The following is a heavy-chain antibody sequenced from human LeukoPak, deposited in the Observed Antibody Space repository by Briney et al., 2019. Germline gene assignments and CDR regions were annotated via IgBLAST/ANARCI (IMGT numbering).Heavy chain of an antibody. D-gene: IGHD4-17*01. V-gene: IGHV1-69*06. CDR3: ARGDYGDYISDCYYYGMDV. Sequence: GASVKVSCKASGGTFSSYAISWVRQAPGQGLERMGGIIPIFGTANYAQKFQGRVTITADKSTSTAYMELSSLRSEDTAVYYCARGDYGDYISDCYYYGMDVWGKGTTVTVSS. J-gene: IGHJ6*04. CDR1: GGTFSSYA. CDR2: IIPIFGTA.